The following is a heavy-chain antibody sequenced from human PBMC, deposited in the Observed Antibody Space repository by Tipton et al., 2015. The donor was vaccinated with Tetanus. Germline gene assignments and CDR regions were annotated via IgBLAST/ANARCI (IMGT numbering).Heavy chain of an antibody. D-gene: IGHD3-22*01. CDR1: GGSISSDAHY. CDR2: ISHSGTT. Sequence: LRLSRTVSGGSISSDAHYWSWIRQAPGKGLEWLGYISHSGTTNYNPSLMSRVTLSLDTARGQFSLKLTSVTAADAAVYFCARDRRDFAYDSRGFYSPLYYFDNWGQGLRVTVSS. CDR3: ARDRRDFAYDSRGFYSPLYYFDN. J-gene: IGHJ4*02. V-gene: IGHV4-30-4*01.